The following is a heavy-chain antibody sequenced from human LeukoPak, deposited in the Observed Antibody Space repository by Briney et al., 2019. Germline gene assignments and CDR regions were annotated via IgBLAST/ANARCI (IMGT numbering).Heavy chain of an antibody. CDR1: GGSISSYY. CDR2: IYYSGST. CDR3: ARGPDILTGYYFYFDY. D-gene: IGHD3-9*01. Sequence: SETLSLTCTVSGGSISSYYWSWIRQPPGKGLEWIGYIYYSGSTNYNPSLKSRVTISVDTSKNQFSLKLSSVTAADTAVYHCARGPDILTGYYFYFDYWGQGTLVTVSS. V-gene: IGHV4-59*01. J-gene: IGHJ4*02.